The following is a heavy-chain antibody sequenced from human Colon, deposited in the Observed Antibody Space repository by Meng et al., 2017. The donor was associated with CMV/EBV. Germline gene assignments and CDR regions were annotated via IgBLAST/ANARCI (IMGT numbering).Heavy chain of an antibody. D-gene: IGHD3-10*01. CDR1: GDSIRTYW. Sequence: SETLSLTCTVSGDSIRTYWWSWIRQSPGKGLEWIGYIHHSGTTNHNPSLRSRVIMSVDASNNQSSLKLPSGTAADTAVYKCARDSYHYGSSTYNWFDPWGQGLLVTVSS. CDR2: IHHSGTT. J-gene: IGHJ5*02. CDR3: ARDSYHYGSSTYNWFDP. V-gene: IGHV4-59*01.